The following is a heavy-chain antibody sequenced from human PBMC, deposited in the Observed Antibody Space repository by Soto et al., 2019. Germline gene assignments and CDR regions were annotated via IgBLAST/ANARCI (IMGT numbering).Heavy chain of an antibody. CDR3: TRGPAAIWYYYYGMDV. V-gene: IGHV3-73*01. CDR1: GFTFSGSA. J-gene: IGHJ6*02. Sequence: GSLRLSCAASGFTFSGSAMHWVRQASGKGLEWVGRIRSKANSYATAYAASVKGRFTISRDDSKNTAYLQMNSLKTEDTAVYYCTRGPAAIWYYYYGMDVWGQGTTVTVSS. CDR2: IRSKANSYAT. D-gene: IGHD2-2*01.